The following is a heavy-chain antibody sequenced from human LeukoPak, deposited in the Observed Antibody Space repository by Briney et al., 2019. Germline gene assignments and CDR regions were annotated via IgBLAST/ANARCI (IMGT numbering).Heavy chain of an antibody. V-gene: IGHV1-18*01. Sequence: ASVKVSCKASGYTFTSYDISWVRQAPGQGLEWMGWISAYNGNTNYAQKLQGRVTMTTDTSTSTAYMELRSLRSDDTAVYYCARGEVLYSSLIGHYYYYGMDVWGQGTTVTVSS. CDR3: ARGEVLYSSLIGHYYYYGMDV. J-gene: IGHJ6*02. D-gene: IGHD6-19*01. CDR1: GYTFTSYD. CDR2: ISAYNGNT.